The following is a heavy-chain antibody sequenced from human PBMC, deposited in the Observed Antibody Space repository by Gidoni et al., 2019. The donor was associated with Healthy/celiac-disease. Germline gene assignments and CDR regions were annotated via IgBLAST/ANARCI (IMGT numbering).Heavy chain of an antibody. J-gene: IGHJ4*02. CDR1: GGSISSSSYY. Sequence: QLQLQESGPGLVKPSETLSLTCTVSGGSISSSSYYWGWIRQPPGKGLEWIGSIYYSGSTYYNPSLKSRVTISVDTSKNQFSLKLSSVTAADTAVYYCARHNHDEYYFDYWGQGTLVTVSS. D-gene: IGHD3-3*01. CDR2: IYYSGST. CDR3: ARHNHDEYYFDY. V-gene: IGHV4-39*01.